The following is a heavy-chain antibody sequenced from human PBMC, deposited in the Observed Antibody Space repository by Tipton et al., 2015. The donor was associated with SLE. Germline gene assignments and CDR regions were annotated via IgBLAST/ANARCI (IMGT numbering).Heavy chain of an antibody. CDR3: ARQGQQLVRPYYYGMDV. J-gene: IGHJ6*02. D-gene: IGHD6-13*01. Sequence: TLSLTCTVSGYSISSGYYWGWIRQPPGKGLEWIGYIYYSGSTNYNPSLKSRVTISVDTSKNQFSLKLSSVTAADTAVYYCARQGQQLVRPYYYGMDVWGQGTTVTVSS. CDR1: GYSISSGYY. CDR2: IYYSGST. V-gene: IGHV4-38-2*02.